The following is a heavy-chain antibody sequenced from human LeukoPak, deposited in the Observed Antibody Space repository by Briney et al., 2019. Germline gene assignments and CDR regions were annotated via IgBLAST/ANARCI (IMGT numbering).Heavy chain of an antibody. V-gene: IGHV4-59*01. D-gene: IGHD3-22*01. CDR1: GGSSSSYY. CDR2: IYYSGST. CDR3: ASHEYYYDSSGSFDY. Sequence: SETLSLTCTVSGGSSSSYYWSWIRQPPGKGLEWIGYIYYSGSTNYNPSLKSRVTISVDTSKNQFSLKLSSVTAADTAVYYCASHEYYYDSSGSFDYWGQGTLVTVSS. J-gene: IGHJ4*02.